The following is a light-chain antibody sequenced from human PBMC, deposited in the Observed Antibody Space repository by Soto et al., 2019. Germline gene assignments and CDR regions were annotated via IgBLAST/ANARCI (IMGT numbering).Light chain of an antibody. Sequence: DIQLTQSPSFLSASVGDRVTITCRASQGISSYLAWYQQKPGKAPNLLIYAASTLKSGVPSRFSGSGSGTEFTLTISSLQPEDFATYYCQHLDSYSTFGQGTRLEIK. CDR3: QHLDSYST. V-gene: IGKV1-9*01. CDR1: QGISSY. CDR2: AAS. J-gene: IGKJ5*01.